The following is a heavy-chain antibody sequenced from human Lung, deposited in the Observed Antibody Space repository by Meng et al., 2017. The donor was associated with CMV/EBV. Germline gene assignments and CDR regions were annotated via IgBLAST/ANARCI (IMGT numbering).Heavy chain of an antibody. J-gene: IGHJ6*02. CDR2: IRYDEKTK. Sequence: GGSXRLXCATSGLNFKIYGMHWVRQLPGKGLEWVAFIRYDEKTKYYADSVKGRFTISRDNSKNTLYLQMNSLTVEDTAVYYCVKDFPGDCYPFCYYFPHGMDVWXQGNXVTVSS. V-gene: IGHV3-30*02. CDR1: GLNFKIYG. CDR3: VKDFPGDCYPFCYYFPHGMDV. D-gene: IGHD2-21*01.